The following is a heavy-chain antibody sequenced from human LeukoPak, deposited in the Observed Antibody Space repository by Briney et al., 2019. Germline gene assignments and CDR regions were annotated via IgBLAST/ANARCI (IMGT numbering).Heavy chain of an antibody. J-gene: IGHJ3*02. D-gene: IGHD6-19*01. Sequence: PSQTLSLTCTVPGGSISSGDYYWSWIRQPPGKGLEWIGYIYYSGSTYYNPSLKSRVTISVDTSKNQFSLKLSSVTAADTAVYYCARDLSRGWYGIWGQGTMVTVSS. CDR1: GGSISSGDYY. CDR3: ARDLSRGWYGI. V-gene: IGHV4-30-4*01. CDR2: IYYSGST.